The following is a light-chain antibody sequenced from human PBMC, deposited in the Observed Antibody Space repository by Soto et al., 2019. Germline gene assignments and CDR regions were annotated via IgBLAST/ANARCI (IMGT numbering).Light chain of an antibody. V-gene: IGKV1-9*01. CDR3: QQLNSYLIP. Sequence: DIQMTQSPSSLSASVGDRVTITCRASQSISSYLNWYQQKPGKAPKLLIYAASTLQSGVPSRFSASGSGTEFTLTISSLQPEDFATYYCQQLNSYLIPFGQGTRLEIK. CDR1: QSISSY. CDR2: AAS. J-gene: IGKJ5*01.